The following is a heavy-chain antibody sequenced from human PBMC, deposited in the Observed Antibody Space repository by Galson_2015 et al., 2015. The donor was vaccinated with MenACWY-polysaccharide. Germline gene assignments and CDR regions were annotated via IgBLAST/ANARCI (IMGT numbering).Heavy chain of an antibody. V-gene: IGHV4-31*03. CDR2: ISDSGST. Sequence: TLSLTCTVSGGSITSGPYYWHWFRQRPGKGLEWIGYISDSGSTNYNPYLRSRVTISGDTSRRQFSVRLTSGTDADPAGYYCAIPPTASGGHCSRTTCFGWFDYWGQGTLVTVSS. J-gene: IGHJ4*02. CDR3: AIPPTASGGHCSRTTCFGWFDY. D-gene: IGHD2-2*01. CDR1: GGSITSGPYY.